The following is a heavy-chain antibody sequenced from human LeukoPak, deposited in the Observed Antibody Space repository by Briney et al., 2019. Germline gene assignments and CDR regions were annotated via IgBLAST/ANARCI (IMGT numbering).Heavy chain of an antibody. CDR2: TSYSGST. D-gene: IGHD6-13*01. Sequence: SETLSLTCTVSAGSISNYYWSWIRQPPGKGLEWIGYTSYSGSTNYNPSLKSRVTISVDTSKNQFSLKLSSVTAADTAVYYCARLGPAAGTSFDYWGQRTLVTVSS. J-gene: IGHJ4*02. V-gene: IGHV4-59*08. CDR3: ARLGPAAGTSFDY. CDR1: AGSISNYY.